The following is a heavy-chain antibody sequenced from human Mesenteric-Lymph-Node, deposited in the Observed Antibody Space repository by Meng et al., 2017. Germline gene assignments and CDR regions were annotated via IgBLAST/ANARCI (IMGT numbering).Heavy chain of an antibody. CDR3: AKIGSNHQFDL. Sequence: QVQRVQAGAEGQKPGASVKGSCKASGYTFTVDYMHWVRQAPGQGLEWMGRINPHTGGINYAQEFQGRVAMTRDTSISTAYMELSRLRTDDTAVYYCAKIGSNHQFDLWGQGTLVTVSS. J-gene: IGHJ4*02. D-gene: IGHD4-11*01. CDR1: GYTFTVDY. V-gene: IGHV1-2*06. CDR2: INPHTGGI.